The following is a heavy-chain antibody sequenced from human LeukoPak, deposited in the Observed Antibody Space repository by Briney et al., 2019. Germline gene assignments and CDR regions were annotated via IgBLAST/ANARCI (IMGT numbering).Heavy chain of an antibody. CDR2: IYYSGST. D-gene: IGHD6-19*01. V-gene: IGHV4-59*01. CDR1: GGSISSYY. J-gene: IGHJ4*02. CDR3: ASHGYSSGDY. Sequence: SETLSLTWTAAGGSISSYYWGWIRQPPGKGLEWIGYIYYSGSTNYNPSLKSRVTISVDTSKNQFSLKLSSVTAADTAVYYCASHGYSSGDYWGQGTLVTVSS.